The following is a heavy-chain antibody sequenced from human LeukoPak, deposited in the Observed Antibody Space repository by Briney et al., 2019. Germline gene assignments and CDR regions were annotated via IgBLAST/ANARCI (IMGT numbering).Heavy chain of an antibody. J-gene: IGHJ4*02. V-gene: IGHV4-4*02. CDR3: AGLVGRYSSGLYYYYFDY. D-gene: IGHD3-22*01. CDR1: GDSINSLDL. Sequence: PSGTLSLTCTVSGDSINSLDLWSWVRQPPGKGLEWIGEMYLSGTTHSNPSVKSRVTISIDKSKNQFFLNLSSVTTADTAVYYCAGLVGRYSSGLYYYYFDYWGQGTLVTVSS. CDR2: MYLSGTT.